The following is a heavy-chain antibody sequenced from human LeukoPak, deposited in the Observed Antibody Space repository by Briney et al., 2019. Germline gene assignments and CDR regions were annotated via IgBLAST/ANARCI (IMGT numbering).Heavy chain of an antibody. CDR1: GFTFSNYG. CDR2: IWSDGSNK. D-gene: IGHD3-10*01. Sequence: HAGGSLRLSCAASGFTFSNYGIHWVRQAPGKGLEWVAVIWSDGSNKCYADSVKGRFTISRDNSKKTLYLQMNSLRVEDTAVYYCVRASGSFDYWGQGTLVTVSS. J-gene: IGHJ4*02. CDR3: VRASGSFDY. V-gene: IGHV3-33*01.